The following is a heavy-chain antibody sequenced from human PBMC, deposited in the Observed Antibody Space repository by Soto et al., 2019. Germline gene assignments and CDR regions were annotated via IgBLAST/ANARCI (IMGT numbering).Heavy chain of an antibody. D-gene: IGHD3-22*01. V-gene: IGHV1-46*01. CDR3: ARIGRDYYDSSGYFGFDY. CDR1: GYTFTSYY. CDR2: INPSGGST. Sequence: ASVKVSCKASGYTFTSYYMHWVRQAPGQGLEWMGIINPSGGSTSYAQKFQGRVTMTRDTSTSTVYMELSSLRSEDTAVYYCARIGRDYYDSSGYFGFDYWGQGTLVTVSS. J-gene: IGHJ4*02.